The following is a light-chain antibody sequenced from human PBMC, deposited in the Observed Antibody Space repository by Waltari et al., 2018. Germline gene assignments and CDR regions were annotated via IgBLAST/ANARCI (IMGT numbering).Light chain of an antibody. Sequence: QSALTQPASVSGSPGQSITISCTRSSSALGGYSFFSCYQQHPGKAPKLMIYDVSHRPSGVSNRFSGSKSGNTASLTISGLQPEDEADYYCSSYTSIIPPFLFGTGTKVTVL. CDR3: SSYTSIIPPFL. J-gene: IGLJ1*01. CDR1: SSALGGYSF. V-gene: IGLV2-14*01. CDR2: DVS.